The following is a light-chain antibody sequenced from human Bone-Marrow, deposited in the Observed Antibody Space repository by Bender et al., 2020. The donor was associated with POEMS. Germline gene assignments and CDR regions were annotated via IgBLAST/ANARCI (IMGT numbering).Light chain of an antibody. J-gene: IGLJ2*01. Sequence: QSVLTQSASASGTPGQRVTISCSGRSSNIGSNSVNWYQLLPGAAPKLLIYRDLQRPSGVPDRFSGSKSGASASLAISGLRAEDEATYYCSTWDDALSGVLFGGGTKLTVL. V-gene: IGLV1-47*01. CDR3: STWDDALSGVL. CDR2: RDL. CDR1: SSNIGSNS.